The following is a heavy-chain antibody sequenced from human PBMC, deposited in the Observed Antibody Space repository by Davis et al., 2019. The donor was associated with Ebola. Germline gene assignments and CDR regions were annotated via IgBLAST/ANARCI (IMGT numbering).Heavy chain of an antibody. J-gene: IGHJ4*02. CDR1: GGSFSAYY. CDR3: ARVNFCIGGSCYSHDH. D-gene: IGHD2-15*01. V-gene: IGHV4-34*01. Sequence: SETLSLTCAVDGGSFSAYYWSWIRQPPGKGLEWIGEIYHTGDTNYNPSLKSRVTISVDTSKNQFSLRLNSETAADTAVYYCARVNFCIGGSCYSHDHWGQGTLVTVSS. CDR2: IYHTGDT.